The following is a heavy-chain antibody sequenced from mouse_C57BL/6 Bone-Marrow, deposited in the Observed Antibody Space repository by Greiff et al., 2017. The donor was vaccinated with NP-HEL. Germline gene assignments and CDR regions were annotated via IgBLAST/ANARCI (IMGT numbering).Heavy chain of an antibody. CDR2: IYPGDGDT. Sequence: VKLQQSGPELVKPGASVKISCKASGYAFSSSWMNWVKQRPGKGLEWIGRIYPGDGDTNYNGKFKGKATLTADKSSSTAYMQLSSLTSEDSAVFFCASGYSNYVTYWGQGTLVTVSA. D-gene: IGHD2-5*01. V-gene: IGHV1-82*01. CDR1: GYAFSSSW. CDR3: ASGYSNYVTY. J-gene: IGHJ3*01.